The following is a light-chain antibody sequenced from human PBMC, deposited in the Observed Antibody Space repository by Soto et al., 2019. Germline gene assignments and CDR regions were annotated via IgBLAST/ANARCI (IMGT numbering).Light chain of an antibody. CDR1: QDISNS. J-gene: IGKJ3*01. Sequence: DIQMTQSPSSLSASVGDRVTITCQASQDISNSLNWYQQKPGKAPTLLIYDASNLQTGVPSRFSGSESGTHFTFTISSLQPEDTATYYCQQYDTLPPFTFGPGTQVDVK. CDR2: DAS. V-gene: IGKV1-33*01. CDR3: QQYDTLPPFT.